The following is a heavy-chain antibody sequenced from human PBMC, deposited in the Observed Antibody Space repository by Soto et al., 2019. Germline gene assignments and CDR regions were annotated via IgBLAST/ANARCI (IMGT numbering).Heavy chain of an antibody. J-gene: IGHJ4*02. CDR1: GYTFTSYE. CDR2: MTPNSGNT. CDR3: ARGGGGNYYYDSSGYYYNY. Sequence: QVQLVQSGAEVKKPGASVKVSCKASGYTFTSYEISWVRQATGQGLEWMGWMTPNSGNTGSAQKFQGRVTMTRNTSISTAYMGLSSLRSEDTAVYYCARGGGGNYYYDSSGYYYNYWGQGTRVTVSS. D-gene: IGHD3-22*01. V-gene: IGHV1-8*01.